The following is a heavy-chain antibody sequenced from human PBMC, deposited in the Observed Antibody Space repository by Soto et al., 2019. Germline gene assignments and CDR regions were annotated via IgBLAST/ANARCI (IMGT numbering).Heavy chain of an antibody. Sequence: SETLSLTCAVSGGPISSGGYSWSWIRQPPGKGLEWIGYIYHSGSTYYNPSLKSRVTISVDRSKNQFSLKLSSVTAADTAVYYCARGVPVRFDYWGQGTLVTV. V-gene: IGHV4-30-2*01. CDR2: IYHSGST. CDR3: ARGVPVRFDY. D-gene: IGHD4-17*01. J-gene: IGHJ4*02. CDR1: GGPISSGGYS.